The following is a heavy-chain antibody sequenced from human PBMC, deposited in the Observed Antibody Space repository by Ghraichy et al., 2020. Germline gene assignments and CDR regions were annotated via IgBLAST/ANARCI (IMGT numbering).Heavy chain of an antibody. CDR1: GFTFSDYY. V-gene: IGHV3-11*01. CDR2: ISSSGSTI. D-gene: IGHD4-23*01. J-gene: IGHJ4*02. Sequence: GGSLRLSCAASGFTFSDYYMSWIRQAPGKGLEWVSYISSSGSTIYYADSVKGRFTISRDNAKNSLYLQMNSLRAEDTAVYYCARDVSDYGGNWKTRHFDYWGQGTLVTVSS. CDR3: ARDVSDYGGNWKTRHFDY.